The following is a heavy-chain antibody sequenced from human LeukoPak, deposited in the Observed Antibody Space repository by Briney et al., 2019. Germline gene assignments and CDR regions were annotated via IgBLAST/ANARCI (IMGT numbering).Heavy chain of an antibody. Sequence: SETLSLTCTVSGGSVSSGRYYWSWIRQPPGKGLEWIGYIYHSGSTYYNPSLKSRVTISVDTSKNQFSLKLSSVTAADTAVYYCARGRYYYGSGSYLNWGQGTLVTVSS. CDR3: ARGRYYYGSGSYLN. CDR1: GGSVSSGRYY. D-gene: IGHD3-10*01. V-gene: IGHV4-61*01. CDR2: IYHSGST. J-gene: IGHJ4*02.